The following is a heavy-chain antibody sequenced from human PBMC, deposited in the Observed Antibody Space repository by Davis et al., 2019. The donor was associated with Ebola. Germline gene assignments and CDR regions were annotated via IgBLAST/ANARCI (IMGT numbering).Heavy chain of an antibody. CDR1: GGSISSGDYY. D-gene: IGHD3-22*01. CDR3: ARASRYYYDSSGYYVGYAFDI. J-gene: IGHJ3*02. Sequence: MPSETLSLTCTVSGGSISSGDYYWSWIRQPPGKGLEWIGYIYYSGSTNYNPSLKSRVTISVDTSKNQFSLKLSSVTAADTAVYYCARASRYYYDSSGYYVGYAFDIWGQGTMVTVSS. V-gene: IGHV4-61*08. CDR2: IYYSGST.